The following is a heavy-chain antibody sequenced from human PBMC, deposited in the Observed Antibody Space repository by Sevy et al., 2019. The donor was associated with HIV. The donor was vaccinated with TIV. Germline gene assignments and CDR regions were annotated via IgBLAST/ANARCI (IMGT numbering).Heavy chain of an antibody. D-gene: IGHD5-12*01. Sequence: GGSLRLSCAASGFTFSSHTMNWVRQAPGKGLEWVSSISSGSTYIYYADSVKGRFTISRDNAKNLLYMQMNSLRVEDTAVYYCAASGYSGYDDHRWGQGTLVTVSS. CDR3: AASGYSGYDDHR. CDR2: ISSGSTYI. V-gene: IGHV3-21*06. CDR1: GFTFSSHT. J-gene: IGHJ5*02.